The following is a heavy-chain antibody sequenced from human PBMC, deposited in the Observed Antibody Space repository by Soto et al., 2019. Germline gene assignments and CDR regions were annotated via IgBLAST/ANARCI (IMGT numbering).Heavy chain of an antibody. CDR3: GKERRGSGWSVCNF. V-gene: IGHV3-23*01. CDR1: GFKFRDYA. Sequence: GVSLRLSCEASGFKFRDYAMNWVRQVPGKGLEWVSDISGNGNDARYADSVKGRFTTSRDNSKNTLYLQLNSLRVDDTAVYYCGKERRGSGWSVCNFWGQGTLVTVSS. D-gene: IGHD6-19*01. CDR2: ISGNGNDA. J-gene: IGHJ4*02.